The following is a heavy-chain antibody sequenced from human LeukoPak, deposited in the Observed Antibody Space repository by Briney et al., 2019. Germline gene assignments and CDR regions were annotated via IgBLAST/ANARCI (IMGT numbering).Heavy chain of an antibody. D-gene: IGHD1-1*01. CDR2: IHYSGST. CDR1: GGSITNYY. V-gene: IGHV4-59*01. Sequence: KPSETLSLTCTVSGGSITNYYWTWIRQPPGKGLEWIGYIHYSGSTNYNPSLKSRVTISVDTSKNQFSLKLSSVTAADTAVYYCAGLLEKTNPKRYYYYMDVWGKGTTVTVSS. CDR3: AGLLEKTNPKRYYYYMDV. J-gene: IGHJ6*03.